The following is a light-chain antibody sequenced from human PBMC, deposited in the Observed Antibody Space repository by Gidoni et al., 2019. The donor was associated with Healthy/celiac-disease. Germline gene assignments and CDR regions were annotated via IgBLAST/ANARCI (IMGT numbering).Light chain of an antibody. CDR2: KAS. V-gene: IGKV1-5*03. J-gene: IGKJ2*01. CDR3: QQYNSYSGYT. CDR1: QSISSW. Sequence: DIQMTQSPSTLSASVGDRVTITGRASQSISSWLAWYQQKPGKAPNLLIYKASSLASGVPARFSGSGSGTEFTLTISSLQPDDFATYYCQQYNSYSGYTFGQXIKLEIK.